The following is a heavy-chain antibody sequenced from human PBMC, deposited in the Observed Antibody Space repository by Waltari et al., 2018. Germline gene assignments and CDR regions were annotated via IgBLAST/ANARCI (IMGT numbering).Heavy chain of an antibody. CDR1: GYTFTSYD. Sequence: QVQLVQSGAEVKKPGASVKVSCKASGYTFTSYDINWVRQATGQGLEWMGWMNPNSGNTGDAQKFQGRVTMTRNTSISTAYMELSSLRAEDTAVYYCARDLRYCSSTSCVSFDYWGQGTLVTVSS. CDR2: MNPNSGNT. CDR3: ARDLRYCSSTSCVSFDY. V-gene: IGHV1-8*01. J-gene: IGHJ4*02. D-gene: IGHD2-2*01.